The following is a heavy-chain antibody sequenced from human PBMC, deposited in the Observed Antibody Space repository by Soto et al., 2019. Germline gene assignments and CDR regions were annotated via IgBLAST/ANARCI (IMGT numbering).Heavy chain of an antibody. CDR1: GFTFSSYS. J-gene: IGHJ4*02. V-gene: IGHV3-30-3*01. CDR2: ISYDGINK. CDR3: ARDRVLVGDFDY. D-gene: IGHD2-8*02. Sequence: PGGSLRLSCAACGFTFSSYSMHWVRQAPCKGLEWVAVISYDGINKYYADSVKGRFTISRDNSKNTLYLQMNSLRAEDTAVYYCARDRVLVGDFDYFGRRTLVAVCS.